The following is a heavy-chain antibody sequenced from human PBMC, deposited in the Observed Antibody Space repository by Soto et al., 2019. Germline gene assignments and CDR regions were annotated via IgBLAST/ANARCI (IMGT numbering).Heavy chain of an antibody. CDR2: IRPWNGDA. D-gene: IGHD6-19*01. CDR3: VRVSPGWNFDY. V-gene: IGHV1-2*02. CDR1: RDFFKEHDY. J-gene: IGHJ4*02. Sequence: QVRLVQSGAEVQKPGASVKVSCKAPRDFFKEHDYLHWLREAPGQGLEWTGWIRPWNGDATYAQKLQGRLTLSRDMSIDTMYFDLTSLTSDATAVYYCVRVSPGWNFDYWGQGTLLTVSS.